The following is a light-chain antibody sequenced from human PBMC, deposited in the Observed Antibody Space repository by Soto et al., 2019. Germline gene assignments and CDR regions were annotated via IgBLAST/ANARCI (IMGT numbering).Light chain of an antibody. J-gene: IGKJ4*01. CDR2: AAS. CDR3: QQLKRYPLS. Sequence: IQLTQSPSSLSASIGDRVTITCRARQGISSYLAWYQQKPGKAPELLIDAASTLQSGVPSRFSGSGSGTDFTLTISSLQPEDFATYYCQQLKRYPLSFGGGTKVEIK. V-gene: IGKV1-9*01. CDR1: QGISSY.